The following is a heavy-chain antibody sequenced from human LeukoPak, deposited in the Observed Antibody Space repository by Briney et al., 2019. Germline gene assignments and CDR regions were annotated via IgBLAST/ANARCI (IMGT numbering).Heavy chain of an antibody. CDR3: VKRIDGSGSYYIDY. D-gene: IGHD3-10*01. V-gene: IGHV3-23*01. Sequence: GGSLRLSCAASGFTLSNYAMNWVRQAPGKGLEWVSAIGGGHTFYADSVKGRFTSSRDNSKNTLFLQMNSLRAEDTAVYYCVKRIDGSGSYYIDYWGHGILVTVSS. CDR2: IGGGHT. J-gene: IGHJ4*01. CDR1: GFTLSNYA.